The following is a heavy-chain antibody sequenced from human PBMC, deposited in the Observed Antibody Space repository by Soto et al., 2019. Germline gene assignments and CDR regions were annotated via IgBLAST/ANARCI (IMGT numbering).Heavy chain of an antibody. J-gene: IGHJ4*02. D-gene: IGHD2-2*02. CDR2: IYHAGST. CDR3: ARAPPILGNTTPLDS. CDR1: GGSITNSNW. Sequence: QVQLQESGPRLVKPSGTLSLTCTVSGGSITNSNWWSWVRLPPAKGLEWIGDIYHAGSTKYNPSLDRRVTMAVDTSNNQFALTLTSVPAADTAVYFCARAPPILGNTTPLDSWGQGTLVTVS. V-gene: IGHV4-4*02.